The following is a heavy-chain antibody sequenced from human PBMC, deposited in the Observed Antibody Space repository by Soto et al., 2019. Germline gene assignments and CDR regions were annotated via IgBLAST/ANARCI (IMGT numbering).Heavy chain of an antibody. CDR2: ISGSGGST. Sequence: GGSLRLSCAASGFTFSSYAMSWVRQAPGKGLEWVSAISGSGGSTYYADSVKGRFTISRDNSKNTLYLQMNSLRAEDTAVYYCAKEPRLPGGKTPNWFDPWGQGTLVTVSS. D-gene: IGHD2-15*01. CDR3: AKEPRLPGGKTPNWFDP. V-gene: IGHV3-23*01. J-gene: IGHJ5*02. CDR1: GFTFSSYA.